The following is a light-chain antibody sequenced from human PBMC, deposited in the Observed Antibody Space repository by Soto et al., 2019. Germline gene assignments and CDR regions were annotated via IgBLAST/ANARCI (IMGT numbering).Light chain of an antibody. J-gene: IGKJ4*01. Sequence: EIVMTQSPATLSVSPGERATLSCRASQSTYTNLAWYQHKPGQAPRLLIYGASTRATAIPARFSGSGSGTEFPLTISSLQSEDFAVYYCQQYNKWPLTCGGGTKVEI. CDR3: QQYNKWPLT. CDR2: GAS. CDR1: QSTYTN. V-gene: IGKV3-15*01.